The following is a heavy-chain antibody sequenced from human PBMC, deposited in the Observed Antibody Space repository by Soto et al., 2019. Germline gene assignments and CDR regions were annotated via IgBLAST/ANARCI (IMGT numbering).Heavy chain of an antibody. CDR3: ASHSGSSPEGRYYYGMDV. J-gene: IGHJ6*02. CDR2: IIPIFGTA. CDR1: GGTFSSYA. V-gene: IGHV1-69*12. Sequence: QVQLVQSGAEVKKPGSSVKVSCKASGGTFSSYAISWVRQAPGQGLEWMGGIIPIFGTADYAQKFQGRVTITAEESTSTGYMELSSLRSEDTAVYYCASHSGSSPEGRYYYGMDVWGQGTTVTVSS. D-gene: IGHD1-26*01.